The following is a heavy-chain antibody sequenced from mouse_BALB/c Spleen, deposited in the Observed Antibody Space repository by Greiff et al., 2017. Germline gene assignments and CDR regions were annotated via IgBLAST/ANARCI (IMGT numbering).Heavy chain of an antibody. J-gene: IGHJ2*01. CDR2: ISYDGSN. CDR3: ASGLRRRVY. Sequence: EVKVEESGPGLVKPSQSLSLTCSVTGYSITSGYYWNWIRQFPGNKLEWMGYISYDGSNNYNPSLKNRISITRDTSKNQFFLKLNSVTTEDTATYYCASGLRRRVYWGQGTTLTVSS. CDR1: GYSITSGYY. D-gene: IGHD2-4*01. V-gene: IGHV3-6*02.